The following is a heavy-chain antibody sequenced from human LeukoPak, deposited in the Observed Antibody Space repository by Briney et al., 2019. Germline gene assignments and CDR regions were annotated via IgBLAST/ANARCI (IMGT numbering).Heavy chain of an antibody. CDR3: ASVWFGELAFDY. V-gene: IGHV3-66*01. CDR2: IYSGGST. J-gene: IGHJ4*02. D-gene: IGHD3-10*01. Sequence: GGSLRLSCAASGFTVSTNYMSWVRQAPGKGLEWVSVIYSGGSTYYADSVKGRFTISRDNSKDTLYLQMNSLRAEDTAVYYCASVWFGELAFDYWGQGALLTVSS. CDR1: GFTVSTNY.